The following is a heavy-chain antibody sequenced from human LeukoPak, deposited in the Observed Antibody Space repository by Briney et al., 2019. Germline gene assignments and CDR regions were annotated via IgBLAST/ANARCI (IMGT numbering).Heavy chain of an antibody. V-gene: IGHV3-30*03. CDR1: GFTFSSYG. J-gene: IGHJ4*02. D-gene: IGHD3-22*01. CDR2: ISHDGSDE. Sequence: PGGFLRLSCAASGFTFSSYGMHWVRQAPGKGLGWVAVISHDGSDEYYADSVKGRFTISRDNSANTLFLQMNSLRAEDTAVYYCARHHNSRGCYNFDYWGQGTLVTVSS. CDR3: ARHHNSRGCYNFDY.